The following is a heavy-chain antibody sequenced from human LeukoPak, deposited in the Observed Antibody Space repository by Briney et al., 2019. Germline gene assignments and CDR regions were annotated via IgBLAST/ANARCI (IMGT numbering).Heavy chain of an antibody. Sequence: GGSLRLSCAASGFTVSSNYMSWVRQAPGKGLEWVSVIYSGGSTYYADSVKGRFTISRDNSKNTLYLQMNSLRAEDTAVYYCARGGYYYDSSGYYSPMRYWGQGTLVTVSS. CDR3: ARGGYYYDSSGYYSPMRY. D-gene: IGHD3-22*01. CDR2: IYSGGST. J-gene: IGHJ4*02. V-gene: IGHV3-66*01. CDR1: GFTVSSNY.